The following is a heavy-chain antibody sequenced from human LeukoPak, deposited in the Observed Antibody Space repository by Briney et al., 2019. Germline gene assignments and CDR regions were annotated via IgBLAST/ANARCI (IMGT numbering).Heavy chain of an antibody. V-gene: IGHV1-18*01. CDR1: GYTFTSYG. J-gene: IGHJ4*02. D-gene: IGHD3-16*02. CDR3: ARVRIMITFGGVIVMEYFDY. Sequence: ASVKVSCKASGYTFTSYGISWVRQAPGQGLEWMGWISAYNGNTNYAQKLQGRVTMTTDTSTSTAYMELRSLRSDDTAVYYCARVRIMITFGGVIVMEYFDYWGQGTLVTVDS. CDR2: ISAYNGNT.